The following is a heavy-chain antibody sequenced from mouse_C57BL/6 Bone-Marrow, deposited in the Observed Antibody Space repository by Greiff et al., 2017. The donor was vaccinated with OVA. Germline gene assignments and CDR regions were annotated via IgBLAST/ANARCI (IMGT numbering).Heavy chain of an antibody. CDR1: GYTFTSYG. Sequence: LVESGAELARPGASVKLSCKASGYTFTSYGISWVKQRTGQGLEWIGEIYPRSGNTYYNEKFKGKATLTADKSSSTAYVELRSLTSEDSAVYFCARRGYGNYEAMDYWGQGTSVTVSS. CDR3: ARRGYGNYEAMDY. J-gene: IGHJ4*01. D-gene: IGHD2-1*01. CDR2: IYPRSGNT. V-gene: IGHV1-81*01.